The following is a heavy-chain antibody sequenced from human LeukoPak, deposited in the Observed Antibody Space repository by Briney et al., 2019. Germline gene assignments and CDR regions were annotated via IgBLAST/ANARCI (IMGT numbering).Heavy chain of an antibody. Sequence: SKTLSLTCTVSGYSISSGYYWGWIRQPPGKGLEWIGSIYYSGSTYYNPSLKSRVTISVDTSKNQFSLKLSSVTAADTAVYYCAREETVDCSGGSCYSDWFDPWGQGTLVTVSS. CDR3: AREETVDCSGGSCYSDWFDP. CDR1: GYSISSGYY. CDR2: IYYSGST. J-gene: IGHJ5*02. V-gene: IGHV4-38-2*02. D-gene: IGHD2-15*01.